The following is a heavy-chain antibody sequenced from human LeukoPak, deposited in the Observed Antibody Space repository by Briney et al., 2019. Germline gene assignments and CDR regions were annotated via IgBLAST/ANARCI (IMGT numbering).Heavy chain of an antibody. J-gene: IGHJ4*02. CDR1: GFTFSSYS. D-gene: IGHD3-10*01. CDR2: ISSSSSYI. Sequence: GGSLRLSCAASGFTFSSYSMNWVRQAPGKGLEWVSSISSSSSYIYYADSVKGRFTISRDNAKNSLHLQINSLRAEDTAVYYCARGDYYGSGTPGYWGQGTLVTVSS. V-gene: IGHV3-21*01. CDR3: ARGDYYGSGTPGY.